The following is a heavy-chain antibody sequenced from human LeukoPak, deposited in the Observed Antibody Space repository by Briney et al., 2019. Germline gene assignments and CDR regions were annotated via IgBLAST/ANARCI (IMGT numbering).Heavy chain of an antibody. D-gene: IGHD6-13*01. CDR3: ARGPRILAAGSYFFDY. CDR1: GFSFKDYY. CDR2: INVNGGAI. V-gene: IGHV3-11*01. Sequence: GGSLRLSWAASGFSFKDYYYSWIRQAPGKGREGVSFINVNGGAIYYADFVKGRFTISRENAQNSVYLEMNSLRDEDTAVYYCARGPRILAAGSYFFDYWGQGSLVTVSS. J-gene: IGHJ4*02.